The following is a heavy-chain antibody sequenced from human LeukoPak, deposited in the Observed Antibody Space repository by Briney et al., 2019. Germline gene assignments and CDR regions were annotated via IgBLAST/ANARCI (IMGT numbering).Heavy chain of an antibody. V-gene: IGHV3-23*01. CDR3: ARDLRRIAAYYFDF. D-gene: IGHD6-25*01. J-gene: IGHJ4*02. Sequence: QAGGSLRLSCAASGFTLSSYGMSWVRQAPGKGLEWVSSITGSSGYTYYADSVRGRFAISRDNSKNTVFLQMNSLRAEDTAVYYCARDLRRIAAYYFDFWGQGTLVTVSS. CDR1: GFTLSSYG. CDR2: ITGSSGYT.